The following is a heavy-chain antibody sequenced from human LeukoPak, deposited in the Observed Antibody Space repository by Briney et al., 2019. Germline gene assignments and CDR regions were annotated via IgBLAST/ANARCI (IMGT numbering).Heavy chain of an antibody. J-gene: IGHJ4*02. CDR2: IYSSGAT. CDR3: ATCITGSYYYFDS. Sequence: SETLSLTCTVSGGSISSSSSYWGWIRQPPGKGLEWIGSIYSSGATYYNPSLKSRVTMSVDTSENQFSLTLSSMTAADTAVYYCATCITGSYYYFDSWGQGALVTVSS. CDR1: GGSISSSSSY. D-gene: IGHD1-20*01. V-gene: IGHV4-39*01.